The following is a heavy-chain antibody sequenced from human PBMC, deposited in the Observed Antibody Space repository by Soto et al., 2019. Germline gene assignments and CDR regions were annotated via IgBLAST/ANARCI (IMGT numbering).Heavy chain of an antibody. D-gene: IGHD5-18*01. CDR2: IYYSGST. Sequence: SETLSLTCTVSGGSISSSSYYWGWIRQPPGKGLEWIGSIYYSGSTYYNPSLKSRVTISVDTSKNQFSLKLSSATAADTAVYYCARHGGSYASPQYFDYWGQGTLVTVSS. J-gene: IGHJ4*02. CDR1: GGSISSSSYY. CDR3: ARHGGSYASPQYFDY. V-gene: IGHV4-39*01.